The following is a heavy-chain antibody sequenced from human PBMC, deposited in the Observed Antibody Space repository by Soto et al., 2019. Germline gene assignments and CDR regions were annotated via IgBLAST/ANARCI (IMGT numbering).Heavy chain of an antibody. CDR1: GFTFSSYA. Sequence: EVQLLESGGGLVQPGGSLRLSCAASGFTFSSYAMSWVRQAPGKGLEWVSAISGSGGSTYYADSVKGRFTISRDNSKNTLYLQMNSLGAEDTAVYYCYCSGGSCYLDYWGQGTLVTVSA. CDR3: YCSGGSCYLDY. J-gene: IGHJ4*02. D-gene: IGHD2-15*01. V-gene: IGHV3-23*01. CDR2: ISGSGGST.